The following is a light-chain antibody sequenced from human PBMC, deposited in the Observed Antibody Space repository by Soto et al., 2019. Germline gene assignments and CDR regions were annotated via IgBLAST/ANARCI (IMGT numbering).Light chain of an antibody. Sequence: DIQMTQSPSTLSASVGDRVTITCRASQSISSWLSWYQQKPGTAPKLLIYKASTLQSGGPSRFSVSGSGTEFTLAISSLLPDDSATYYCQQDNDNWTFGQGTNMEIK. CDR1: QSISSW. V-gene: IGKV1-5*03. CDR2: KAS. J-gene: IGKJ1*01. CDR3: QQDNDNWT.